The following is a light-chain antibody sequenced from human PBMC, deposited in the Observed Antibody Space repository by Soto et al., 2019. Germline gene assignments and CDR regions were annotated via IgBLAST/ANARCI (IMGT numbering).Light chain of an antibody. CDR2: GAS. CDR3: QQYNNWLYT. Sequence: EIVMTQSPATLSASPGERATLSCRASQSVSSNLAGYQQKPGQAPRLLIYGASTRATGIQARFSGSGSGTEFTLTIRSLQSEDFAVYYCQQYNNWLYTFGQGTKLEIK. CDR1: QSVSSN. V-gene: IGKV3-15*01. J-gene: IGKJ2*01.